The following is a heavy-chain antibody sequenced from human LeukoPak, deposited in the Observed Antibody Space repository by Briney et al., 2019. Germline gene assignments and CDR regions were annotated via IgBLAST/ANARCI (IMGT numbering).Heavy chain of an antibody. CDR1: GFTFSDYW. V-gene: IGHV3-7*01. CDR3: ARWRGSTSERSDY. Sequence: GGSLRLSCTASGFTFSDYWMTWVRQAPGKGLEWVANIKQDGSAKYYVDSVKGRFTISRDNAKNSLYLQMDSLRVEDTATYYCARWRGSTSERSDYWGQGTLVTVSP. D-gene: IGHD2-2*01. CDR2: IKQDGSAK. J-gene: IGHJ4*02.